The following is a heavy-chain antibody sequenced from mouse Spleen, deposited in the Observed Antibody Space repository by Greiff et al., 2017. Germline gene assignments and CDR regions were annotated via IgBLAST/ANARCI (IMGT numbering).Heavy chain of an antibody. CDR1: GYTFTSYW. D-gene: IGHD2-3*01. CDR2: IHPNSGST. J-gene: IGHJ2*01. V-gene: IGHV1-64*01. Sequence: VQLQQPGAELVKPGASVKLSCKASGYTFTSYWMHWVKQRPGQGLEWIGMIHPNSGSTNYNEKFKSKATLTVDKSSSTAYMQLSSLTSEDSAVYYCARAVYDGYPSYFDYWGQGTTLTVSS. CDR3: ARAVYDGYPSYFDY.